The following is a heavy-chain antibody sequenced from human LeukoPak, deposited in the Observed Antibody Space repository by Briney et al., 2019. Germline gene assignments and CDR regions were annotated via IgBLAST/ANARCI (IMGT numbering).Heavy chain of an antibody. Sequence: GASVKVSCKASGYTFTGHYMHWVRQAPGQGLEWMGRINPNSGGTNYAQKFQGRVTMTRDTSISTAYMELSRLRSDDTAVYYCARVRSPSTGTTEYFDYWGQGTLVTVSP. J-gene: IGHJ4*02. CDR2: INPNSGGT. CDR3: ARVRSPSTGTTEYFDY. CDR1: GYTFTGHY. D-gene: IGHD1-1*01. V-gene: IGHV1-2*06.